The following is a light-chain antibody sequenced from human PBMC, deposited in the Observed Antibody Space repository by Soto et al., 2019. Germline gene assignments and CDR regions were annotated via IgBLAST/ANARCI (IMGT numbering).Light chain of an antibody. Sequence: QSVLTEPASGSGSLGQSITISCTGTISDIGGYKYVSWYQQHPGKAPKLIIFEVSNRPSGVSDRFSGSNSGNTASLTISGLQAEDEADYYCTSYSRYRVLVFGGGTKVTVL. V-gene: IGLV2-14*01. CDR3: TSYSRYRVLV. CDR1: ISDIGGYKY. CDR2: EVS. J-gene: IGLJ3*02.